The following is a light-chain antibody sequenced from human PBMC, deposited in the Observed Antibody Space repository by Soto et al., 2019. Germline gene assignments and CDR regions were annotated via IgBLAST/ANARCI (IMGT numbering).Light chain of an antibody. CDR2: DAS. V-gene: IGKV3-11*01. Sequence: EIVLTQSPATLSLSPGERANLSCRASQSVSSYLVWYQQKPGQAPRLLIHDASNRATVIPARFSGSGSGTDFTLTISSLEPEDFAVYYCQQRSNGITFGQGTRLEIK. CDR3: QQRSNGIT. CDR1: QSVSSY. J-gene: IGKJ5*01.